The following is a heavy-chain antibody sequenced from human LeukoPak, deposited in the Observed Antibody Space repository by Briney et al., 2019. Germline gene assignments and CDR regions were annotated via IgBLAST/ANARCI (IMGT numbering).Heavy chain of an antibody. CDR1: GYTFTGYY. V-gene: IGHV1-2*02. CDR2: INPNSGGT. Sequence: GASVKVSCKASGYTFTGYYMHWVRQAPGQGLEWMGWINPNSGGTNYAQKFQGRVTMTRDTSISTAYMELSRLRSDDTAVYYCARDPRWEWELTSDSYFDYWGQGTLVTVSS. CDR3: ARDPRWEWELTSDSYFDY. D-gene: IGHD1-26*01. J-gene: IGHJ4*02.